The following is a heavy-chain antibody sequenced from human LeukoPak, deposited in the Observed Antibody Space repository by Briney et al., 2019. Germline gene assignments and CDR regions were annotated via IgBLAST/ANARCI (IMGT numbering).Heavy chain of an antibody. CDR1: GVTVSSNY. CDR2: IYSGGST. D-gene: IGHD3-3*01. J-gene: IGHJ3*02. V-gene: IGHV3-53*01. Sequence: GGSLRLSCAASGVTVSSNYMRWVRQAPGEGVEWGSVIYSGGSTYYADSVKGRFTISRDNSKNTLYLQMNSLRAEDTAVYYCARGTYYDFWGGYYHDAFDIWGQGTMVTVSS. CDR3: ARGTYYDFWGGYYHDAFDI.